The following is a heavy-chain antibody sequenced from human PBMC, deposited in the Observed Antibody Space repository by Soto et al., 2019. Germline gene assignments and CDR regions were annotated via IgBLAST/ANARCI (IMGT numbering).Heavy chain of an antibody. J-gene: IGHJ3*02. Sequence: HGGSLRLSCAASGFTFNIAGVGWVCQAPGRGLEWVGRIKSKTDGGTADYAAPVKGRFTISRDDSKNTLYLQMNSLKSEDTAVYFCTTPSALTGVMSHALDIRGQGTMVTVSS. CDR2: IKSKTDGGTA. V-gene: IGHV3-15*01. CDR3: TTPSALTGVMSHALDI. D-gene: IGHD7-27*01. CDR1: GFTFNIAG.